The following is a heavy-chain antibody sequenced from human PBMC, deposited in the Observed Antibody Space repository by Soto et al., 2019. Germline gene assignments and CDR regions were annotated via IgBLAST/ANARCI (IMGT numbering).Heavy chain of an antibody. Sequence: LRLSCAASGFTFSDYYMIWIRQAPGKGLEWVSYISSSGSTIYYADSVKGRFTISRDNDKNSLYLQMNSLRAEDTAVYYCARGLDSNYVSPDACDIWGQGTMVTVSS. CDR2: ISSSGSTI. CDR1: GFTFSDYY. D-gene: IGHD4-4*01. CDR3: ARGLDSNYVSPDACDI. V-gene: IGHV3-11*01. J-gene: IGHJ3*02.